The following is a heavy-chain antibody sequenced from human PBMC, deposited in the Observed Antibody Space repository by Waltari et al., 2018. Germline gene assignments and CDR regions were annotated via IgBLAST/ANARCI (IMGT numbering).Heavy chain of an antibody. CDR3: ARESIAAAGTLDY. CDR2: IYYSGST. V-gene: IGHV4-39*07. Sequence: QLQLQESGPGLVKPSETLSLTCTVSGGSISSSSCYWGWIRQPPGKGLEWIGSIYYSGSTYYNPSLKSRVTISVDTSKNQFSLKLSSVTAADTAVYYCARESIAAAGTLDYWGQGTLVTVSS. J-gene: IGHJ4*02. D-gene: IGHD6-13*01. CDR1: GGSISSSSCY.